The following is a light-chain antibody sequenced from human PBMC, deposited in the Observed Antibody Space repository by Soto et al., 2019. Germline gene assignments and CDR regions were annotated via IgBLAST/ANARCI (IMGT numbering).Light chain of an antibody. J-gene: IGKJ5*01. Sequence: EIVLTQSPGSLSLSPGERATFSCGASQSVSSNYLAWYQQKPGQAPRLLIYGAFKRATGIPDRFSGSGSGTEFTLTISSLQSEDFAVYYCQQYNNWPAITFGQGTRLEIK. CDR1: QSVSSN. V-gene: IGKV3D-15*01. CDR3: QQYNNWPAIT. CDR2: GAF.